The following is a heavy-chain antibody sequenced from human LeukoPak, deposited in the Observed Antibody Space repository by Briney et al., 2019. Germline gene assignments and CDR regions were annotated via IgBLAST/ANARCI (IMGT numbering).Heavy chain of an antibody. D-gene: IGHD4-17*01. J-gene: IGHJ4*02. V-gene: IGHV3-7*05. CDR3: ATSNPQTYGDSDP. Sequence: GGSLRLSCAASGFTFSSYGMHWVRQAPGKGLEWVANIKQDGSEKYYVDSVKGRFTISRDNAKNSLYLQMNSLRAEDTAVYYCATSNPQTYGDSDPRGQGTLVTVSS. CDR1: GFTFSSYG. CDR2: IKQDGSEK.